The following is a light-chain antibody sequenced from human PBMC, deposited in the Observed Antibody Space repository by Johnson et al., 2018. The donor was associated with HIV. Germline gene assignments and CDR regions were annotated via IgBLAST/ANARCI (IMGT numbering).Light chain of an antibody. CDR1: SSNIGKNY. CDR2: DNH. V-gene: IGLV1-51*01. J-gene: IGLJ1*01. CDR3: GTWDSSLSAYV. Sequence: QSVLTQPPSVSAAPGQKVTISCSGSSSNIGKNYVSWYQRLPGTAPKLLIFDNHKRPSGIPDRFSGSKSGTSATLGITGLQTGDEADYYCGTWDSSLSAYVFGTATKVTGL.